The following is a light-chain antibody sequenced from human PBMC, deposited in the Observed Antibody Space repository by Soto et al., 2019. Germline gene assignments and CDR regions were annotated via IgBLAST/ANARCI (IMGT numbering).Light chain of an antibody. V-gene: IGKV3-20*01. Sequence: EIVLTQSPGTLSLSPGERATLSCRASQSVGSSFLAWFQQKPGQAPRLLIYGASSRATGIPDRFSGSGSGTDFTLTISRLEPEDFAVYYCQQYDSSPITFSQGTRLEIK. CDR1: QSVGSSF. CDR2: GAS. J-gene: IGKJ5*01. CDR3: QQYDSSPIT.